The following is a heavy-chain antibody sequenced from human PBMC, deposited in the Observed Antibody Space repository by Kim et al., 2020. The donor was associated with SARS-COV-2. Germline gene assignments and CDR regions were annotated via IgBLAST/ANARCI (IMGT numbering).Heavy chain of an antibody. Sequence: GGSLRLSCAASGFTFSSYAMHWVRQAPGKGLEWVAVISYDGSNKYYADSVKGRFTISRDNSKNTLYLQMNSLRAEDTAVYYCARDGPRSGITMIVVVIAYYFGYWGQGTLVTVSS. D-gene: IGHD3-22*01. CDR2: ISYDGSNK. CDR1: GFTFSSYA. CDR3: ARDGPRSGITMIVVVIAYYFGY. J-gene: IGHJ4*02. V-gene: IGHV3-30*04.